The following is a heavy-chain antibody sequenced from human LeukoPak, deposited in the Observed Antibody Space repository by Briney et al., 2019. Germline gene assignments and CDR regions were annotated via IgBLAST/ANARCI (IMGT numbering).Heavy chain of an antibody. Sequence: ASLKVSCKAAGYTFTDYYMHWVRQAPGQGLEWMGWINVNSGGTNYAQRFQGRVTMTRDTSITTAYMELSRLKSDDTAVYYCARRYCSSTSCYYFDYWGQGTLVTVSS. CDR1: GYTFTDYY. CDR3: ARRYCSSTSCYYFDY. J-gene: IGHJ4*02. V-gene: IGHV1-2*02. D-gene: IGHD2-2*01. CDR2: INVNSGGT.